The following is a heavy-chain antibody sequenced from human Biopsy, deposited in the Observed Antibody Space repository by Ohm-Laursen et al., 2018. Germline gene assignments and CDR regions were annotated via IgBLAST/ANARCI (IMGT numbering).Heavy chain of an antibody. CDR2: IKRDGSQS. V-gene: IGHV3-7*01. D-gene: IGHD2/OR15-2a*01. CDR1: GVTLSGYG. CDR3: TRDTTYYAGTTYYDALDV. J-gene: IGHJ3*01. Sequence: SLRLSCAAFGVTLSGYGMNWVRQAPGKGLEWVANIKRDGSQSNHADSVKGRFTISRDNAKNSLYLQMNSLRAEDTAVYYCTRDTTYYAGTTYYDALDVWGQGTTVTVSS.